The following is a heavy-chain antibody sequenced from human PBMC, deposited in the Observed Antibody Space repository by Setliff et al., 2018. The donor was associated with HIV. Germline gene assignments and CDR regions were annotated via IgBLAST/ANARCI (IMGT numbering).Heavy chain of an antibody. CDR2: IYYSGNT. Sequence: SETLSLTCTVSGGSIKSSSYYWGWIRQPPGKGLEWIGSIYYSGNTYYKPSLKSRVTISVDTSKNQFSLKLSSVTAADTAVYYCARERSLITNRRYFDSWGQGTLVTVSS. CDR1: GGSIKSSSYY. J-gene: IGHJ4*02. CDR3: ARERSLITNRRYFDS. D-gene: IGHD1-1*01. V-gene: IGHV4-39*01.